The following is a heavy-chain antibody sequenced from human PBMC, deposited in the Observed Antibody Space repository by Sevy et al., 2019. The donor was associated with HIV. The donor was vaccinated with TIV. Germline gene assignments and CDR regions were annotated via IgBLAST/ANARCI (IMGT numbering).Heavy chain of an antibody. Sequence: GGSLRLSCAASGFTFSTYAMTWVRQAPGKGLDWVSSISGSGDSTYYADSVKGRFTISRDNSKNIVDLQMNSLRDDDTAIYYCAKVGTTVSIYYYYGMDVWGQGTTVTVSS. V-gene: IGHV3-23*01. J-gene: IGHJ6*02. CDR2: ISGSGDST. CDR3: AKVGTTVSIYYYYGMDV. D-gene: IGHD4-17*01. CDR1: GFTFSTYA.